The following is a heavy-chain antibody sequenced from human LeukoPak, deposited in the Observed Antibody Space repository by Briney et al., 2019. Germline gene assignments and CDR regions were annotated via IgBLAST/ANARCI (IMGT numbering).Heavy chain of an antibody. V-gene: IGHV3-11*01. CDR3: ARHATQLLRYYYYYYMDV. J-gene: IGHJ6*03. D-gene: IGHD2-15*01. Sequence: PGGSLRLSCAASGFTFSDYYMSWIRQAPGKGLEWVSYISSSGSTIYYADSVKGRFTISRDNAKNSPYLQMNSLRAEDTAVYYCARHATQLLRYYYYYYMDVWGKGTTVTVSS. CDR1: GFTFSDYY. CDR2: ISSSGSTI.